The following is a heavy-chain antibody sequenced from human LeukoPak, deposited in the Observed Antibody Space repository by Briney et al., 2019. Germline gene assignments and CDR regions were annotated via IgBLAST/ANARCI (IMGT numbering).Heavy chain of an antibody. Sequence: SETLSLTCTVSGGSISSYYWSWIRQPAGKGLEWIGRIYTSGSTNYNPSLKSRVTMSVDTSKNQFSLKLSSVTAADTAVYYCARDKSYGSGSYYTSNWFDPWGQGTLVIVSS. D-gene: IGHD3-10*01. J-gene: IGHJ5*02. CDR3: ARDKSYGSGSYYTSNWFDP. V-gene: IGHV4-4*07. CDR2: IYTSGST. CDR1: GGSISSYY.